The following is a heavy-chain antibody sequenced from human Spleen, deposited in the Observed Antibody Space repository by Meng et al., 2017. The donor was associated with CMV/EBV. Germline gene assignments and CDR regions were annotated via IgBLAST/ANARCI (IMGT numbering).Heavy chain of an antibody. CDR3: AAAKRYCSSTSCYYGMDV. J-gene: IGHJ6*02. Sequence: SVKVSCKASGFTFTSSAVQWVRQARGQRLEWIGWIVVGSGNTNYAQKFQERVTITRDMSTSTAYMELSSQRSEDTAVYYCAAAKRYCSSTSCYYGMDVWGQGTTVTVSS. V-gene: IGHV1-58*01. CDR1: GFTFTSSA. CDR2: IVVGSGNT. D-gene: IGHD2-2*01.